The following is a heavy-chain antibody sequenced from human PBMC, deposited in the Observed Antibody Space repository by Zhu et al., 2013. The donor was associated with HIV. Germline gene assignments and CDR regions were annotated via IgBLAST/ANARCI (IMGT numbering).Heavy chain of an antibody. CDR2: VNPNNGNT. CDR3: ARGGAEFYYYDSSGYYRFDY. CDR1: GYTFRSYD. D-gene: IGHD3-22*01. V-gene: IGHV1-8*01. J-gene: IGHJ4*02. Sequence: QGQLVQSGAEVKKPGASVKVSCKASGYTFRSYDINWVRQATGQGLEWMGWVNPNNGNTAYAQNFQGRVTITADESTSTAYMELSSLRSEDTAVYYCARGGAEFYYYDSSGYYRFDYWGQGTLVTVSS.